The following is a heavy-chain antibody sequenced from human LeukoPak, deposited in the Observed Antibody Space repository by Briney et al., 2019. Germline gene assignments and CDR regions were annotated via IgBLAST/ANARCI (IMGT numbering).Heavy chain of an antibody. V-gene: IGHV3-9*03. CDR1: GFTFDDYA. D-gene: IGHD6-6*01. Sequence: PGGSLRLSCAASGFTFDDYAMHWVRQAPGKGLEWVSGISWNSGSIGYADSVKGRFTISRDNAKNSLYLQMNSLRAEDMALYYCAKDKSSSSPGDAFDIWGQGTMVTVSS. CDR2: ISWNSGSI. CDR3: AKDKSSSSPGDAFDI. J-gene: IGHJ3*02.